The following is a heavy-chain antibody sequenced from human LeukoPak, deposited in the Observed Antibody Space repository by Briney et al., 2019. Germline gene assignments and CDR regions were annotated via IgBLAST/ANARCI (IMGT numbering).Heavy chain of an antibody. V-gene: IGHV3-53*01. J-gene: IGHJ4*02. CDR2: IYSGGST. CDR1: VVTPSSNY. Sequence: PGRSLRLSPAPSVVTPSSNYISSGPQAPGKGLGWGSGIYSGGSTYYADSVKGRCTISRYHSKNTRYLQMRSLGPERTRAWYCVRLGLRVSGYWGQGSLVTVSS. CDR3: VRLGLRVSGY. D-gene: IGHD3/OR15-3a*01.